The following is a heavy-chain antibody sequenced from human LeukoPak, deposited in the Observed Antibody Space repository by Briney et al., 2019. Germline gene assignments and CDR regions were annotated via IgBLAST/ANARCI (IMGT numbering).Heavy chain of an antibody. CDR3: AGSDFDYGGNRPVDY. D-gene: IGHD4-23*01. CDR2: IYTSGST. CDR1: GGSISSYY. V-gene: IGHV4-4*07. J-gene: IGHJ4*02. Sequence: SETLSLTCTVSGGSISSYYWSWIRQPAGKGLEWIGRIYTSGSTNYNPSLKSRVTMSVDTSKDQFSLKLSSVTAADTAVYYCAGSDFDYGGNRPVDYWGQGTLVTVSS.